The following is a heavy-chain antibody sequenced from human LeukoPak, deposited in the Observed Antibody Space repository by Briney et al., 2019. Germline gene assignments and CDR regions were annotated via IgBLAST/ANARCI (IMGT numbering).Heavy chain of an antibody. CDR2: INTSDDST. CDR1: GYTFTGYY. J-gene: IGHJ4*02. Sequence: ASVKVSCKASGYTFTGYYMHWVRQAPGQGLEWMGIINTSDDSTRYAQKFQGRVTMTKDTSTNTVYMHPSSLSSDDTAVYYCARAYYESSAYRHAVYFDYWGQGTLVTVSS. CDR3: ARAYYESSAYRHAVYFDY. V-gene: IGHV1-46*01. D-gene: IGHD3-22*01.